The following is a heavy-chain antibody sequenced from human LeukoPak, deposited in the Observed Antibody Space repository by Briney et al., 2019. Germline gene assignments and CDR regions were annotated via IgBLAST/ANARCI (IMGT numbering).Heavy chain of an antibody. CDR1: GGSISSYY. J-gene: IGHJ4*02. D-gene: IGHD3/OR15-3a*01. Sequence: SETLSLTCTVSGGSISSYYWSWIRQPPGKGLEWIGYIYYSGSTNYNPSLKSRVTISVDTSRNQFSLKLSSVTAADTAVYYCASHRTLGLAPFDYWGQGTLVTVSS. CDR3: ASHRTLGLAPFDY. CDR2: IYYSGST. V-gene: IGHV4-59*08.